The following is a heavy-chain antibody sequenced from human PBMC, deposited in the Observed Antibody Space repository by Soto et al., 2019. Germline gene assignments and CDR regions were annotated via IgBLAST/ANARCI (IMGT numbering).Heavy chain of an antibody. Sequence: EVQLEEAGGDLVQPGGSLRLSCAASGFTLSAYWMTWVRQAPGKGLERVANINRDGSKKSYMDSVRGRFTISRDDVGNALYRQMDSPRADHRALYYSARGVSPGSSSLYLDGFDIWGQGTRVTVSS. CDR3: ARGVSPGSSSLYLDGFDI. J-gene: IGHJ3*02. D-gene: IGHD6-13*01. V-gene: IGHV3-7*05. CDR1: GFTLSAYW. CDR2: INRDGSKK.